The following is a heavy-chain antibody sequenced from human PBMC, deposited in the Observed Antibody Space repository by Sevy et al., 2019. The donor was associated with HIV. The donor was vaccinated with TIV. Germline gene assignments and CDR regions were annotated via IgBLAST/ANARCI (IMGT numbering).Heavy chain of an antibody. CDR1: GFTFSDYA. CDR2: IGGSGDRT. CDR3: ARGPAYVY. V-gene: IGHV3-23*01. J-gene: IGHJ4*02. Sequence: GGSLRLSCAVSGFTFSDYAMSWVRQPPGGGLEWVSAIGGSGDRTFYADSVKGRFTISRDNSRSTLSLEMNDLRDDDTAFYYCARGPAYVYWGQGTLVTVSS. D-gene: IGHD3-10*02.